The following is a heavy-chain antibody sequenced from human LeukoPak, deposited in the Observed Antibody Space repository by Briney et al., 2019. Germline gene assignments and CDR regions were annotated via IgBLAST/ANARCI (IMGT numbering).Heavy chain of an antibody. V-gene: IGHV3-30*18. Sequence: GRSLRLSCAASGFTFSNYGMHWVRQAPGKGLEWVAVISYDESDKHYADSVKGRFTISRDNSKNTLYLQMNSLRPEDTAVCYCAKGVVAATNAAYYGMDVWGQGTTVTVSS. J-gene: IGHJ6*02. CDR3: AKGVVAATNAAYYGMDV. CDR2: ISYDESDK. CDR1: GFTFSNYG. D-gene: IGHD2-15*01.